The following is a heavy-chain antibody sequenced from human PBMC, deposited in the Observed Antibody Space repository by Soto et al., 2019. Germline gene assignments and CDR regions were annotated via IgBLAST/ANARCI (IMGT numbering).Heavy chain of an antibody. Sequence: SETLSLTCSVSGADINTYSWTWIRQPAGKGLEWIGRIYTSASINYNPSLRGRVTLSVDTSTNQVSLKLASVTAADTAVYYCARDREAGYNFYYGMDVWGQGTTVTVAS. J-gene: IGHJ6*02. CDR3: ARDREAGYNFYYGMDV. CDR1: GADINTYS. V-gene: IGHV4-4*07. D-gene: IGHD6-19*01. CDR2: IYTSASI.